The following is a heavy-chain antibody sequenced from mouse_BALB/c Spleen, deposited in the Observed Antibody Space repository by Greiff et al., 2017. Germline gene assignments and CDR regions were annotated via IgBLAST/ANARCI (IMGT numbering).Heavy chain of an antibody. CDR1: GFTFSSFG. V-gene: IGHV5-17*02. Sequence: DVKLVESGGGLVQPGGSRKLSCAASGFTFSSFGMHWVRQAPEKGLEWVAYISSGSSTIYYADTVKGRFTISRDNPKNTLFLQMTSLRSEDTAMYYCARYWITTATLDDWGQGTTLTVSS. CDR2: ISSGSSTI. CDR3: ARYWITTATLDD. J-gene: IGHJ2*01. D-gene: IGHD1-2*01.